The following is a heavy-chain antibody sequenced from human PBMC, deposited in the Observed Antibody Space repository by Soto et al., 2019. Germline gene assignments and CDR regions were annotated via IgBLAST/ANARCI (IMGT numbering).Heavy chain of an antibody. J-gene: IGHJ6*03. CDR1: GFTFSSYG. CDR3: AREDCSGGSCYLYYYYYMDV. V-gene: IGHV3-30*03. Sequence: GGSLRLSCAASGFTFSSYGMHWVRQAPGKGLEWVAVISYDGSNKYYADSVKGRFTISRDNAKNSLYLQMNSLRAEDTAVYYCAREDCSGGSCYLYYYYYMDVWGKGTTVTVSS. D-gene: IGHD2-15*01. CDR2: ISYDGSNK.